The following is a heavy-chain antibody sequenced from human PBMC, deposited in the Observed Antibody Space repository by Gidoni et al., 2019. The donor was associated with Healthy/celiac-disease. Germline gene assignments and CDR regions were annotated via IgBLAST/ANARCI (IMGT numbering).Heavy chain of an antibody. CDR1: GYSFTSYW. D-gene: IGHD3-22*01. CDR2: IYPGDSDT. V-gene: IGHV5-51*01. Sequence: EVQLVQSGAEVKKPGESLKISCKGSGYSFTSYWIGWVRQMPGKGLEWMGIIYPGDSDTRYSPSFQGQVTISADKSISTAYLQWSSLKASDTAMYYCATGRYYYDSSGYYNEGDYWGQGTLVTVSS. J-gene: IGHJ4*02. CDR3: ATGRYYYDSSGYYNEGDY.